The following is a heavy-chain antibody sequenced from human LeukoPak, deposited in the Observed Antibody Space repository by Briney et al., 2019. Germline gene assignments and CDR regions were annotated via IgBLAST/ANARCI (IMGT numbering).Heavy chain of an antibody. CDR2: IIPIFGTA. CDR1: GYTFTSYG. V-gene: IGHV1-69*13. J-gene: IGHJ4*02. CDR3: ARARGRSIAARGGFAFDY. D-gene: IGHD6-6*01. Sequence: SVKVSCKASGYTFTSYGISWVRQAPGQGLEWMGGIIPIFGTANYAQKFQGRVTITADESTSTAYMELSSLRSEDTAVYYCARARGRSIAARGGFAFDYWGQGTLVTVSS.